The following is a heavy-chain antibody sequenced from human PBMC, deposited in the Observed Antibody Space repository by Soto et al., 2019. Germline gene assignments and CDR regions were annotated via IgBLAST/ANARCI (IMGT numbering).Heavy chain of an antibody. V-gene: IGHV3-30*18. CDR2: ISYDESNK. D-gene: IGHD5-12*01. J-gene: IGHJ6*02. CDR3: ANVDVGSYGMDV. Sequence: QVQLVESGGGVVQPGRSLRLSCAASGFTFSSYGMHWVRQAPGKGLQWVAVISYDESNKYYADSVKGRFTISRDNSKNTLYLQMNSLRVEDTAVYYCANVDVGSYGMDVWGRGTTVTVSS. CDR1: GFTFSSYG.